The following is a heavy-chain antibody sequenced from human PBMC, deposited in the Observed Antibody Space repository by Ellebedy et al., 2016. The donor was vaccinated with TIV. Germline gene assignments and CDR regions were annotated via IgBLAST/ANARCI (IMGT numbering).Heavy chain of an antibody. Sequence: GGSLRLSXAASGFTFSSYAMSWVRQAPGKGLEWVSAISCSGGSTYYADSVKGRFTLSRDNSKNTLYLQMNSPRAEDTAVYYCAKDPQENYDSSFDPWGQGTLVTVSS. CDR3: AKDPQENYDSSFDP. CDR2: ISCSGGST. J-gene: IGHJ5*02. D-gene: IGHD3-22*01. V-gene: IGHV3-23*01. CDR1: GFTFSSYA.